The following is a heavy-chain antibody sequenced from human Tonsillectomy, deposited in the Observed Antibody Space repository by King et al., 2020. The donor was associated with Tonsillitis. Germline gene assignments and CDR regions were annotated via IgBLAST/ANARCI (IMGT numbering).Heavy chain of an antibody. CDR1: GFTFSSYA. J-gene: IGHJ3*02. CDR3: ARVETYYDFWSGHDDAFDI. D-gene: IGHD3-3*01. V-gene: IGHV3-30*01. Sequence: VQLMESGGGVVQPGRSLRLSCAASGFTFSSYAMHWVRQAPGKGIEWVAVISYDGSNKYYADSVKGRFTISRDNSKNTLYLQMNSLRAEDTAVYYCARVETYYDFWSGHDDAFDIWGQGTMVTVSS. CDR2: ISYDGSNK.